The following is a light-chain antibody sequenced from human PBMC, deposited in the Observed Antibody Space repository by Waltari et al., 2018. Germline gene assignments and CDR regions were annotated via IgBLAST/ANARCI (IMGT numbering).Light chain of an antibody. Sequence: EIVLTQSPGTLSLSPGERATLSCRASQSVGRSLAWYQQKPGQAPRLLIYGASIRATGIPGRFSGGGSGTDFSLTISRLEPEDFAAYHCQHYVLLPVTFGQGTKVEIK. CDR2: GAS. J-gene: IGKJ1*01. CDR1: QSVGRS. V-gene: IGKV3-20*01. CDR3: QHYVLLPVT.